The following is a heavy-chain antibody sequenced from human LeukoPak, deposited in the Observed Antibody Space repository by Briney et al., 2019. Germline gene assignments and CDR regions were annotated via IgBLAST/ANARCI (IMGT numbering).Heavy chain of an antibody. CDR3: ANFDWSNGAFDI. Sequence: SVKVSCKASGFTFTSSAMQWDRRSRRQPPGWIGWMVVGSGNTNYATKFQERVTITRDMPTSTAYMELSTLRSEETAVYSCANFDWSNGAFDIWGQGTMVTVSS. J-gene: IGHJ3*02. CDR1: GFTFTSSA. V-gene: IGHV1-58*02. D-gene: IGHD3-9*01. CDR2: MVVGSGNT.